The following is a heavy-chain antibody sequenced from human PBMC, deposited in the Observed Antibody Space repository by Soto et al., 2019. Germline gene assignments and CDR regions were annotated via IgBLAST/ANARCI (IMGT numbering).Heavy chain of an antibody. CDR2: IIPIFGTA. Sequence: GASVKVSCKASGGTFSIYAIIWVRQAPGQGLEWMGGIIPIFGTANYAQKFQGRVTITADESTSTAYMELSSLRSEDTAVYYCARDRGTMIVVVGNRDYGMDVWGQGTTVTVSS. CDR3: ARDRGTMIVVVGNRDYGMDV. J-gene: IGHJ6*02. D-gene: IGHD3-22*01. CDR1: GGTFSIYA. V-gene: IGHV1-69*13.